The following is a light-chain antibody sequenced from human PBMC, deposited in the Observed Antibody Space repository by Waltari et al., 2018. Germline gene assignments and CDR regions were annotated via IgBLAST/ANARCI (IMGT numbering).Light chain of an antibody. CDR2: AVS. Sequence: QSALTQPPSASGSPGQSVTISCTGTSSDVGGYNYVSWYQQHPGKAPKLMIYAVSKRPSGVPDRFSGSKSGNTASLPVSGLQAEDEADYYCSSYAGSNSVVFGGGTKLTVL. J-gene: IGLJ2*01. CDR3: SSYAGSNSVV. V-gene: IGLV2-8*01. CDR1: SSDVGGYNY.